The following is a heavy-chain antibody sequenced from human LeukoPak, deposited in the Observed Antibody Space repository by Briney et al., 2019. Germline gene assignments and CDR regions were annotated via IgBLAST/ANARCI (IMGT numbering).Heavy chain of an antibody. CDR1: GFTFSAAY. CDR3: TTWLKLPGMGEWADY. J-gene: IGHJ4*02. Sequence: PGGSLRLSCAASGFTFSAAYMSWVRQTPGKGPEWVGRIKNKSDGETTDYAAPVKGRFTISRDDSKNTLYLQMSSLKTEDTAVYYCTTWLKLPGMGEWADYWGQGTLVTVSS. V-gene: IGHV3-15*01. CDR2: IKNKSDGETT. D-gene: IGHD5-24*01.